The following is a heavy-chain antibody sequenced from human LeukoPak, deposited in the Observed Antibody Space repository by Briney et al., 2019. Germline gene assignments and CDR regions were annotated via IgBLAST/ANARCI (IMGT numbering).Heavy chain of an antibody. Sequence: ASVKVSCKAAGYTFIRYGISWVRQAPGQGLEWMGWISAYNGNTNYAQKLQGRVTMTTDTSTSTAYMELRSLRSDDTAVYYCARDRWDLEYGDYVGIDYWGQGTLVTVSS. V-gene: IGHV1-18*01. CDR2: ISAYNGNT. CDR3: ARDRWDLEYGDYVGIDY. D-gene: IGHD4-17*01. J-gene: IGHJ4*02. CDR1: GYTFIRYG.